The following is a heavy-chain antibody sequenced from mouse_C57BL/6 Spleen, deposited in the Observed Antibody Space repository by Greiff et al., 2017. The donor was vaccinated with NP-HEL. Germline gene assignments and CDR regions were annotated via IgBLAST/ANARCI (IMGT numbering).Heavy chain of an antibody. J-gene: IGHJ2*01. Sequence: VKLMESGPELVKPGASVKLSCKASGYTFTSYDINWVKQRPGQGLEWIGWIYPRDGSTKYNEKFKGKATLTVDTSSSTAYMELHSLTSEDSAVYFCASWGTTVVASYYFDYWGQGTTLTVSS. CDR2: IYPRDGST. D-gene: IGHD1-1*01. CDR3: ASWGTTVVASYYFDY. V-gene: IGHV1-85*01. CDR1: GYTFTSYD.